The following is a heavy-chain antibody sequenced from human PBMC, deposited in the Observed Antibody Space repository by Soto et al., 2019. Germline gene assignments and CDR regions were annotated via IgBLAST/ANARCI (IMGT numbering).Heavy chain of an antibody. Sequence: GGSLRLSCAVSGFTFKTYGMSWVRQAPGMGLEWVSAIRGSGSNTYYADSVKGRFTISRDNSKNTLFLQMNSLRAEDTAIYYCAKDFLPLIGQWLVMPLDYWGQGTLVTVSS. CDR1: GFTFKTYG. V-gene: IGHV3-23*01. J-gene: IGHJ4*02. CDR2: IRGSGSNT. D-gene: IGHD6-19*01. CDR3: AKDFLPLIGQWLVMPLDY.